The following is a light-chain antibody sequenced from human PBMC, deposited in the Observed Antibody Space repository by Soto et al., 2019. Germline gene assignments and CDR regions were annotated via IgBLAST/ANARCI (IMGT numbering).Light chain of an antibody. J-gene: IGLJ1*01. V-gene: IGLV2-8*01. CDR1: SSDFGSYNS. CDR3: SSYAGSKNFGV. Sequence: QSALTQPPSASGSPGQSVTISCTGTSSDFGSYNSVSWYQQHPGKAPKLMIYEVNKRPSGVPDRFSGSKSGNTASLTVSGLQAEDEADYYCSSYAGSKNFGVFGTGTKLTVL. CDR2: EVN.